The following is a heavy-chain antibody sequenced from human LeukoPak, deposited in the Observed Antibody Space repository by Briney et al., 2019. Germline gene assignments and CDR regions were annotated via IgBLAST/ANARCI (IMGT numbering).Heavy chain of an antibody. D-gene: IGHD3-9*01. V-gene: IGHV3-53*01. J-gene: IGHJ4*02. Sequence: PGGSLRLSCAASGFTFSSYAMSWVRQAPGKGLEWVSVIYSGGSTYYADSVKGRFTISRDNSKNTLYLQMNSLRAEDTAVYYCASFLTGYYNGVYWGQGTLVTVSS. CDR3: ASFLTGYYNGVY. CDR1: GFTFSSYA. CDR2: IYSGGST.